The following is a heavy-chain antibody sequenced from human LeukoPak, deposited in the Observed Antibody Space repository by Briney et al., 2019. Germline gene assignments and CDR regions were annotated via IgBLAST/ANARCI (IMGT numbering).Heavy chain of an antibody. Sequence: SETLSLTCSVSGGSVSNYYWSWIRQPPGKGLEWIGYVYYTGSANYNPSLKSRVTMFEDKSKNQFSLRLYSVTVADTAVYYCARHFAYSSSSYFDYWGQGSLVTVSS. CDR2: VYYTGSA. CDR3: ARHFAYSSSSYFDY. V-gene: IGHV4-59*08. J-gene: IGHJ4*02. CDR1: GGSVSNYY. D-gene: IGHD6-6*01.